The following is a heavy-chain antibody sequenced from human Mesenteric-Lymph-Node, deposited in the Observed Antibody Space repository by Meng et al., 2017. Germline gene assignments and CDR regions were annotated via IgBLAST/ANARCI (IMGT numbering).Heavy chain of an antibody. V-gene: IGHV4-38-2*02. D-gene: IGHD3-10*01. J-gene: IGHJ4*02. CDR2: IYHSGST. CDR3: ARENKGRGDAVDY. Sequence: SETLSLTCTVSGYSISSGYYWGWIRQPPGKGLEWIGSIYHSGSTYYNPSLKSRVTISVDTSKNQFSLKLTSVTAADTAVYYCARENKGRGDAVDYWGQGTLVTVSS. CDR1: GYSISSGYY.